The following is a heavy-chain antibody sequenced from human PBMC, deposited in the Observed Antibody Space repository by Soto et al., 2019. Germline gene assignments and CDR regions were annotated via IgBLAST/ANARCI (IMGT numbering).Heavy chain of an antibody. D-gene: IGHD1-26*01. V-gene: IGHV6-1*01. CDR1: GDSVSSNSAA. Sequence: PSQTLSLTCAISGDSVSSNSAAWNWIRQSPSRGLEWLGRTYYRSKWYNDYAVSVKSRITINPDTSKNQFSPQLNSVTPEDTAVNYCARDPIGPQAAIDAFDIWGQGTMVTVSS. CDR2: TYYRSKWYN. CDR3: ARDPIGPQAAIDAFDI. J-gene: IGHJ3*02.